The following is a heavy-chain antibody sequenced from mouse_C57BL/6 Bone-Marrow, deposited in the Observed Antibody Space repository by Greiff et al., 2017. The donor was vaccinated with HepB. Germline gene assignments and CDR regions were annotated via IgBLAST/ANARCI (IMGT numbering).Heavy chain of an antibody. V-gene: IGHV1-82*01. CDR1: GYAFSSSW. D-gene: IGHD1-1*01. CDR3: VVVAAVYNFDY. CDR2: IYPGDGDT. Sequence: VKLVESGPELVKPGASVKISCKASGYAFSSSWMNWVKQRPGKGLEWIGRIYPGDGDTNYNGKFKGKATLTADKSSSTAYMQLSSLTSDESAVDSGVVVAAVYNFDYWGQGTTLTVSS. J-gene: IGHJ2*01.